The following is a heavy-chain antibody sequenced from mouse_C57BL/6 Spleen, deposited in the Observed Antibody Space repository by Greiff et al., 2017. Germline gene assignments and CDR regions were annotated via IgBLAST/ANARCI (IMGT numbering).Heavy chain of an antibody. J-gene: IGHJ4*01. V-gene: IGHV5-17*01. CDR3: ARTYYDYPNAMDD. CDR2: ISSGSSTI. D-gene: IGHD2-4*01. CDR1: GFTFSDYG. Sequence: DVMLVESGGGLVKPGGSLKLSCAASGFTFSDYGMHWVRQAPEKGLEWVAYISSGSSTIYYAATVKGRFTITRDNAKNTLFLQMTSLRSEDTAMYYCARTYYDYPNAMDDWGKGTSVTVSS.